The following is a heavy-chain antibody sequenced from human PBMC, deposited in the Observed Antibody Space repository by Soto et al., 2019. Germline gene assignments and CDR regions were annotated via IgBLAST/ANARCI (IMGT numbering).Heavy chain of an antibody. CDR2: ISAYNGNT. CDR3: ARDKYGDYITY. Sequence: ASVTVSCQASGYTFTSYGIIWVRQAPGQGLEWMGWISAYNGNTNYAQKLQGRVTMTTDTSTSTAYMELRSLRSDDTAVYYCARDKYGDYITYWGQGTLVTVSS. CDR1: GYTFTSYG. J-gene: IGHJ4*02. V-gene: IGHV1-18*01. D-gene: IGHD4-17*01.